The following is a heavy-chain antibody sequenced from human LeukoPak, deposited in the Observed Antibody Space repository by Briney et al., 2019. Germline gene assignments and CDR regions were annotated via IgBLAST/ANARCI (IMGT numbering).Heavy chain of an antibody. D-gene: IGHD3-3*01. Sequence: PGKSLRLSCAASGFTVSDNYMSWVRQAPGKGLEWVSLIYSGGTTDYADSVKGRFTISRDISKNTLSLQMSSLRAEDTAVYYCAGGTDFWSGYSFDSRGQGTLVTVSS. CDR2: IYSGGTT. CDR1: GFTVSDNY. J-gene: IGHJ4*02. V-gene: IGHV3-53*01. CDR3: AGGTDFWSGYSFDS.